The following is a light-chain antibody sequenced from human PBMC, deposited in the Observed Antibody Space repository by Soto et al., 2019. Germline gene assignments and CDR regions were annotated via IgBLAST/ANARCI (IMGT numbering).Light chain of an antibody. Sequence: EIVLTQSPGTLSLSPGERATLSCRASQSITSNFLARYQQKPGQAPRLLIYGASTRAAGVPDRFSGSGSGPDFTLTITRLEPEDFAVYYCQQYGRSPLMYTFGQGTKLGVK. CDR1: QSITSNF. V-gene: IGKV3-20*01. CDR3: QQYGRSPLMYT. J-gene: IGKJ2*01. CDR2: GAS.